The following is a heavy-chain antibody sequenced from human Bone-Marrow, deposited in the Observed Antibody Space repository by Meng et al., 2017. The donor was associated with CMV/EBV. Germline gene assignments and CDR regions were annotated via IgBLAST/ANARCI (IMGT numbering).Heavy chain of an antibody. CDR3: AAGDVDTAMDV. J-gene: IGHJ6*02. D-gene: IGHD5-18*01. CDR2: INPNSGGT. V-gene: IGHV1-2*02. Sequence: ASVKVSCKASGGTFSSYTISWVRQAPGQGLEWMGWINPNSGGTNYAQKFQGRVTMTRDTSISTAYMELSRLRSDDTAVYYCAAGDVDTAMDVWGQGTTVTV. CDR1: GGTFSSYT.